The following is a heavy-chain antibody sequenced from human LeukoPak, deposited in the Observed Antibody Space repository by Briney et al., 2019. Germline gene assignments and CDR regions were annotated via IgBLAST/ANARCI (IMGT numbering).Heavy chain of an antibody. Sequence: PGRSLRLSCAASGFTFSDYGMHWVRQAPGKGLEWVAFISYDGNNKYYADSVKGRFTISRNNSKNTLYLQMSSLRAEDTAVYYCVNRGGLLLYFIYWGQGTLVTVSS. D-gene: IGHD3-22*01. CDR1: GFTFSDYG. CDR3: VNRGGLLLYFIY. CDR2: ISYDGNNK. J-gene: IGHJ4*02. V-gene: IGHV3-30*18.